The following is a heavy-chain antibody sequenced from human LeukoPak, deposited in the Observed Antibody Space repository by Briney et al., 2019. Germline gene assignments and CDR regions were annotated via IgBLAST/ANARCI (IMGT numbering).Heavy chain of an antibody. V-gene: IGHV4-59*01. J-gene: IGHJ4*02. CDR3: ASYSYYYDSSGYFDY. CDR1: GGSISSYY. D-gene: IGHD3-22*01. Sequence: SETLSLTCTVSGGSISSYYWSWIRQPPGKGLEWIGYIYYSGSTNYNPSLKSRVTISVDTSKNQFSLKLSSVTAADTAAYYCASYSYYYDSSGYFDYWGQGTLVTVSS. CDR2: IYYSGST.